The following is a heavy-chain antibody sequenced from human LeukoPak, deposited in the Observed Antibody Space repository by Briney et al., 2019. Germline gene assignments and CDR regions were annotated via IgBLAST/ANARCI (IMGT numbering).Heavy chain of an antibody. Sequence: GGSLRLSCAAPGVTFSGYSVNWVRQAPGKGLEWVSSISSSSSYIYYANSVKGRFTISRGNAKNSLYLQMNSLRAEDTAVYYCARDLGRSQHDAFDIWGQGTMVTVSS. CDR2: ISSSSSYI. V-gene: IGHV3-21*01. CDR3: ARDLGRSQHDAFDI. J-gene: IGHJ3*02. CDR1: GVTFSGYS. D-gene: IGHD2-15*01.